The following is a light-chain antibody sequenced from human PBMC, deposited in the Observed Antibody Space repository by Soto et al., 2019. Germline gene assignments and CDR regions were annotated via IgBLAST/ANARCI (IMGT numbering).Light chain of an antibody. V-gene: IGKV4-1*01. Sequence: DIVMTQSPGSLAVPLGDGATITCKSSHNLLYSNNVNYLAWYQQRPGQPPKLLIRRASTRASGVPDRFSCAGSGTDVTLTISNLHAEDVAVYYCQQYYILPYTFGQGTRLQIK. J-gene: IGKJ2*01. CDR2: RAS. CDR1: HNLLYSNNVNY. CDR3: QQYYILPYT.